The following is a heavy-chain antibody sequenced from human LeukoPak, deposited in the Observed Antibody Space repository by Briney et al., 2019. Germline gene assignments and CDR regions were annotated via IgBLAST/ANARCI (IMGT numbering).Heavy chain of an antibody. CDR3: ARADCSSSSCPSKFDY. Sequence: GGSLRLSCAASGFTVSSNYMSWVRQAPGKGLEWVAVIWYDGSRKYYADSVKGRFTISRDDSKNTLYLQMNSLRVEDTAVYYCARADCSSSSCPSKFDYWGQGTLVTVSS. CDR1: GFTVSSNY. J-gene: IGHJ4*02. D-gene: IGHD2-2*01. CDR2: IWYDGSRK. V-gene: IGHV3-33*08.